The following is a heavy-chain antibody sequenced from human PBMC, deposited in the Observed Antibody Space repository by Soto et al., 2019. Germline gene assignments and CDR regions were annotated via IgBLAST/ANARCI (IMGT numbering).Heavy chain of an antibody. CDR2: IYSGGST. CDR3: RYLRRSGWYPLDY. J-gene: IGHJ4*02. D-gene: IGHD6-19*01. CDR1: GFTVSSIY. V-gene: IGHV3-66*01. Sequence: WLSLRLSCAASGFTVSSIYMSWVRQAPGKGLEWVSVIYSGGSTYYADSVKGRFTISRDNSKNTLYLQMNSLRAEDTAVYYCRYLRRSGWYPLDYWGQGTVVPVSS.